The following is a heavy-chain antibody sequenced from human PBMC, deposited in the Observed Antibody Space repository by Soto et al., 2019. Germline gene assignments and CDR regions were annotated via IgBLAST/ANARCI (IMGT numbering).Heavy chain of an antibody. CDR2: VSGTGHRT. D-gene: IGHD2-21*01. V-gene: IGHV3-23*01. CDR3: AKDNGYSSSPPSSFDY. J-gene: IGHJ4*02. CDR1: GFTFVNYV. Sequence: EVQLLESGGGLVQPGGSLRLSCAASGFTFVNYVMSWVRQAPGKGLEWVSGVSGTGHRTYYADSVKGRFTISRDNSKNTLYLQMNSLGAADTAVYYCAKDNGYSSSPPSSFDYWGQGTLITVSS.